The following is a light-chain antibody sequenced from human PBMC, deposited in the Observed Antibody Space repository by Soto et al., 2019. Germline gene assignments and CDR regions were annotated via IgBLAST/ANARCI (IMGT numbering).Light chain of an antibody. CDR2: NNN. J-gene: IGLJ1*01. CDR1: SSNIGSNT. Sequence: QSVLTQPPSASGTPGQRVTISCSGSSSNIGSNTVNWYQQLPGTAPKLLSYNNNQRPSGVPDRFSASKSGTSASLAISGLQYEDEADYYCAAWDDSLNGLVFGTGTKVTVL. V-gene: IGLV1-44*01. CDR3: AAWDDSLNGLV.